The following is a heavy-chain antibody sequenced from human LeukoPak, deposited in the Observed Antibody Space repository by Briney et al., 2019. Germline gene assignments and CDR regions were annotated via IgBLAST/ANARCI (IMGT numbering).Heavy chain of an antibody. D-gene: IGHD5-12*01. CDR3: ARDGYSGYDPYGMDV. J-gene: IGHJ6*02. Sequence: ASVKVSCKASGYTFTSYYMHWVRQAPGQGLEWMGIINPSGGSTSYAQKFQGRVTMTRDTSTSTVYMELSSLRSEDTAVYYCARDGYSGYDPYGMDVWGQGTTVTVSS. CDR2: INPSGGST. CDR1: GYTFTSYY. V-gene: IGHV1-46*01.